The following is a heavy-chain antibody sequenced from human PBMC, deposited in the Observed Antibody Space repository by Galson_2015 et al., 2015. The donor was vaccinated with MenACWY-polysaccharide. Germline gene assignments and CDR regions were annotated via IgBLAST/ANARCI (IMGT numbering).Heavy chain of an antibody. J-gene: IGHJ4*02. CDR3: ASTKAGTHYFEY. CDR1: GYTFTSYD. Sequence: SVKVSCKASGYTFTSYDINWVRQSTGQGLQWMGWMNPNSGNTGYAQDFQGRVTMTRNTSISTAYMELNSLRSEDPAVYYCASTKAGTHYFEYWGQGTLLTVSS. V-gene: IGHV1-8*01. D-gene: IGHD6-19*01. CDR2: MNPNSGNT.